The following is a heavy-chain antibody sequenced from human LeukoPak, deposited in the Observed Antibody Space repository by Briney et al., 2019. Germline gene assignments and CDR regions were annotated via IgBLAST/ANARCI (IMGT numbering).Heavy chain of an antibody. D-gene: IGHD1-7*01. CDR3: ARGYITGTTRVYFDY. Sequence: GGSLRLSCAASGFTFSSYGMHWVRQAPGKGLEWVAFIRYDGSNKYYADSVKGRFTISRDNSKNSLYLQMNSLRAEDTALYYCARGYITGTTRVYFDYWGQGTLVTVSS. V-gene: IGHV3-30*02. CDR2: IRYDGSNK. CDR1: GFTFSSYG. J-gene: IGHJ4*02.